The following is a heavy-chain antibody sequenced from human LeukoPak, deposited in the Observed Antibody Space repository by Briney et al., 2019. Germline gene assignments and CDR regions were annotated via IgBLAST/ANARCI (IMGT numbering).Heavy chain of an antibody. CDR3: VRRTTVTTSGDY. J-gene: IGHJ4*02. CDR2: INPDDSDT. Sequence: GESLKISCKGSGYSFTSYWIGWVRQMPGKGLEWMGIINPDDSDTRYSPSFQGQVTMSVDKSISTAHLQWSSLKASDTAMYYCVRRTTVTTSGDYWGPGTLVTVSS. V-gene: IGHV5-51*01. CDR1: GYSFTSYW. D-gene: IGHD4-17*01.